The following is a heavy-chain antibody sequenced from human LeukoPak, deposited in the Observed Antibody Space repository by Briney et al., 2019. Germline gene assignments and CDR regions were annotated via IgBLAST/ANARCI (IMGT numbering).Heavy chain of an antibody. Sequence: GGSLRLSCAASGFTFSSYSMNWVRQAPGKGLEWVSSISSSSSYIYYADSVKGRFTISRDNAKNSLYLQMNSLRAEDTAVYYCARESYGSGSYHYYYYMDVWGKGTTVTISS. D-gene: IGHD3-10*01. CDR3: ARESYGSGSYHYYYYMDV. CDR2: ISSSSSYI. CDR1: GFTFSSYS. J-gene: IGHJ6*03. V-gene: IGHV3-21*01.